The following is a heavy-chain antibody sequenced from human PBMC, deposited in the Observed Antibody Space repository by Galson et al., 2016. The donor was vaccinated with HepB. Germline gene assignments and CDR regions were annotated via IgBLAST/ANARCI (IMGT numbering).Heavy chain of an antibody. J-gene: IGHJ4*02. V-gene: IGHV3-7*04. CDR3: ARDWWGDY. CDR1: GFTFSSYW. D-gene: IGHD2-15*01. Sequence: SLRLSCAASGFTFSSYWMNWVRQAPGKGLEWVANIQGDGTKIYYVDSVKGRFTISRDNAKNSLNLQMNSLKAEDTAVYYCARDWWGDYWGQGALVTVSS. CDR2: IQGDGTKI.